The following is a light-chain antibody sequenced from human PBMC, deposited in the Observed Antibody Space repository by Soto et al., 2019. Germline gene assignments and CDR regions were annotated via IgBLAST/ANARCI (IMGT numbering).Light chain of an antibody. CDR3: QQYHNRPPGLT. CDR1: QSVSGN. Sequence: EVVMTQSPATLSVSPGERVTLSCTASQSVSGNLAWYQQKPGQAPRLLIHGASTRATDIPARFSGSGSGTEFTLTITSLQSEDFAVYYCQQYHNRPPGLTFGGGTKVDIK. V-gene: IGKV3-15*01. CDR2: GAS. J-gene: IGKJ4*01.